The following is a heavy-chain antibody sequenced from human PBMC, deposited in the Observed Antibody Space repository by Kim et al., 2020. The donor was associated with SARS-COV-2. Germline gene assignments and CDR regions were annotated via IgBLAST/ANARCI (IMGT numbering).Heavy chain of an antibody. V-gene: IGHV3-23*01. J-gene: IGHJ4*02. CDR3: AKDNGVYSDNWYGHH. CDR1: GFTFSSYA. Sequence: GGSLRLSCAASGFTFSSYAMSWVRQAPGKGLEWVSVIFGSDGRTYYADSVKGRFTISRDYSRNTLYLQMNSLRAEDTAVYFCAKDNGVYSDNWYGHHWGQGTLVTVSS. CDR2: IFGSDGRT. D-gene: IGHD6-13*01.